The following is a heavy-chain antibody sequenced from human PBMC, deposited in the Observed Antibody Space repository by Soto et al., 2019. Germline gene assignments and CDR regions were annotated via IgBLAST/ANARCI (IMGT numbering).Heavy chain of an antibody. CDR2: INAGSGNT. V-gene: IGHV1-3*01. D-gene: IGHD3-9*01. CDR1: GYTFTSYA. J-gene: IGHJ5*02. CDR3: ARTRLPYYDILTGYLGPYWFDP. Sequence: ASVKVSCKASGYTFTSYAMHWVRQAPGQRLEWMGWINAGSGNTKYSQKFQGRVTITRDTSASTAYMELSSLRSEDTAVYYCARTRLPYYDILTGYLGPYWFDPWGQGTLVTVSS.